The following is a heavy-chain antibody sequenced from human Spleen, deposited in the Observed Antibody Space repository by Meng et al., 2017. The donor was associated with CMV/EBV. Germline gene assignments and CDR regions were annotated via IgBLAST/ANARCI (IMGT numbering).Heavy chain of an antibody. J-gene: IGHJ6*02. Sequence: ASVKVSCKASGYTFTSYGISWVRQAPGQGLEWMGWISASTGNTRFAQRFQGRVTMTTDTSTNTAYMELRSLRSDDTAGYYCARGGGLQVPPGYYFGMDVWGQGTTVTVSS. V-gene: IGHV1-18*01. CDR2: ISASTGNT. D-gene: IGHD3-16*01. CDR3: ARGGGLQVPPGYYFGMDV. CDR1: GYTFTSYG.